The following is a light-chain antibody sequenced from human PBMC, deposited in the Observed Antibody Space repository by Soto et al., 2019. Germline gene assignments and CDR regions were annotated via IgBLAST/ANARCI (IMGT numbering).Light chain of an antibody. V-gene: IGKV1-5*03. CDR2: KAS. CDR1: QSINYW. CDR3: QQYNSFPLT. Sequence: DIQMTQSPSTLSASVGDRVTITCRASQSINYWLAWYQQKPGKAPKLLIYKASSLESGVPSRFSGSGSVTECTLTISSLQPDDFATYYCQQYNSFPLTFGQGTRLEIK. J-gene: IGKJ5*01.